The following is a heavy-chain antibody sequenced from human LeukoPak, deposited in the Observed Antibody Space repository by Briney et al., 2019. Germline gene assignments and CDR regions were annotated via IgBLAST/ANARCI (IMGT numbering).Heavy chain of an antibody. CDR3: AKASCSSTSCYSFDY. J-gene: IGHJ4*02. Sequence: PGGSLRLSCAASGFTFSSYAMNWVRQAPGKGLEWVSAISGSGGSTYYADSVKGRFTISRDNSKNTLYLQMNSLRAEDTAVYYCAKASCSSTSCYSFDYWGQGTLVTVSS. V-gene: IGHV3-23*01. CDR2: ISGSGGST. CDR1: GFTFSSYA. D-gene: IGHD2-2*02.